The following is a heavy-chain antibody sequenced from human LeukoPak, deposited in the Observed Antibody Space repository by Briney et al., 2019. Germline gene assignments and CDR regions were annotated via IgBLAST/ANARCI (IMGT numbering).Heavy chain of an antibody. CDR2: IYPGDSDT. CDR1: GYSFTSYW. Sequence: GESLKISCKGSGYSFTSYWIGWVRQMPGKGLEWMGIIYPGDSDTRFSPSFQGQVTISADKSVRTAYLQSSSLKAADTTMYYFASETDSGGWYLGAFDIWGQGTMVTVSS. V-gene: IGHV5-51*01. J-gene: IGHJ3*02. D-gene: IGHD6-19*01. CDR3: ASETDSGGWYLGAFDI.